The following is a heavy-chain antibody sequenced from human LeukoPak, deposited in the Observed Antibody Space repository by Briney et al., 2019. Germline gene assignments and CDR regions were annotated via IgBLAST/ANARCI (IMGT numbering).Heavy chain of an antibody. V-gene: IGHV3-23*01. CDR1: GFTFSSYA. CDR3: AKDAKPYYYDSSGYYYAGAFDI. J-gene: IGHJ3*02. D-gene: IGHD3-22*01. Sequence: PGGSLRLSCAASGFTFSSYAMSWVRQAPGKGLEWVSAISGRGGSTYYADSVKGRFTISRENSKNTVHLKRNSLRAEDTAVYYCAKDAKPYYYDSSGYYYAGAFDIWGQGTMVTVSS. CDR2: ISGRGGST.